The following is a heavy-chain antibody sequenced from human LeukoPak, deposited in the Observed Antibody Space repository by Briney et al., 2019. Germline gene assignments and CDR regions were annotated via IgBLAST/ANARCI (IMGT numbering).Heavy chain of an antibody. D-gene: IGHD3-22*01. CDR1: GFTVSSSY. CDR3: ARGGVTMIVPIF. Sequence: GGSLRLSCAGSGFTVSSSYMTWVRQAPGKGLGWVSVIYSGGSTYYADSVKGRFTISRDNSKNTLYLQMNSLRAEDTAMYYCARGGVTMIVPIFWGQGTLVTVSS. CDR2: IYSGGST. V-gene: IGHV3-53*01. J-gene: IGHJ4*02.